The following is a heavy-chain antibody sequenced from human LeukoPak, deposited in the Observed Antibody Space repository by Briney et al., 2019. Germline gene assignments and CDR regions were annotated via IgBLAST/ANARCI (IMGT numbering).Heavy chain of an antibody. CDR1: GGSISRHY. D-gene: IGHD5-12*01. CDR2: VYYSGST. Sequence: PSETLSLTCTVSGGSISRHYWSWIRQPPGKGLEWIGYVYYSGSTTYNPSLKSRVNISVDTSKNQFSLKLSSVTAADTAVYYCARASGYSGYDPFDYWGQGTLVTVSS. CDR3: ARASGYSGYDPFDY. J-gene: IGHJ4*02. V-gene: IGHV4-59*11.